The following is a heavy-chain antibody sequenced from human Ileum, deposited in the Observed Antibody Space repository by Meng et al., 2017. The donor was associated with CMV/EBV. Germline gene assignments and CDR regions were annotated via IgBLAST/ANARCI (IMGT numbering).Heavy chain of an antibody. D-gene: IGHD6-6*01. CDR3: ASSRYSSSSRGGDWFDP. J-gene: IGHJ5*02. CDR2: IKQDGSEK. Sequence: GESLKISCAASGFTFSTSWMTWVRQAPGKGLEWVANIKQDGSEKYYVDSVKGRFTISRDNAKNSLYLQMNSLRAEDTAVYYCASSRYSSSSRGGDWFDPWGQGTLVTVSS. CDR1: GFTFSTSW. V-gene: IGHV3-7*01.